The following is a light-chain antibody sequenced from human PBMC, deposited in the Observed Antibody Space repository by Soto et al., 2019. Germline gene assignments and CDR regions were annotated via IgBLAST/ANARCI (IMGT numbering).Light chain of an antibody. CDR1: QRIRSS. J-gene: IGKJ4*01. CDR3: QQRSNWPRLT. Sequence: EIVLTQSPATLSLSPGERATLSCRASQRIRSSLAWYQQKPGQATRLLIYDAYTRATGIPARFSGSGSGTDFTLTISSLEPVDFAVYYCQQRSNWPRLTFGGGTKVDIK. V-gene: IGKV3-11*01. CDR2: DAY.